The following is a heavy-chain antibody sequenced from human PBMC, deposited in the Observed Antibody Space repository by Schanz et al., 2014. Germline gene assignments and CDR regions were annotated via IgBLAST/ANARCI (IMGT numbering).Heavy chain of an antibody. J-gene: IGHJ4*02. V-gene: IGHV3-23*01. CDR3: ARGIGGYGANNYFDY. Sequence: EEQLLQSGGGLVQPGGSLRLSCAASGFTFSSYAMSWVRQAPGKGLEWVSGISGSGGSTYYADSVKGRFTISRDYSKNTLYLQMNTLRAEDTAVYSCARGIGGYGANNYFDYWGQGTLVTVSS. CDR2: ISGSGGST. CDR1: GFTFSSYA. D-gene: IGHD5-12*01.